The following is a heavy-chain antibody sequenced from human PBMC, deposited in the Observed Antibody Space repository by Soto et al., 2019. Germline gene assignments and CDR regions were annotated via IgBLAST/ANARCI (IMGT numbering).Heavy chain of an antibody. V-gene: IGHV1-69*13. CDR1: GRSLSSFG. D-gene: IGHD3-16*02. Sequence: ASVEVSCKASGRSLSSFGFSWVRQAPGQGLEWMWGVISMVGSANYAQEVLGRVTFTAEESTSTAYMEISGMTFQDTAFSYPAVSLYAVVLHYYYPIDVCGQGTSDTVS. CDR3: AVSLYAVVLHYYYPIDV. CDR2: VISMVGSA. J-gene: IGHJ6*02.